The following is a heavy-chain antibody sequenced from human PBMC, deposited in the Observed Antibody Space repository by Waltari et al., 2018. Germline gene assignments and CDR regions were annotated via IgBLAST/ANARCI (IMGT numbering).Heavy chain of an antibody. Sequence: EVQLVESGGGLVKPGGSLRLSCAASGFTFSNAWMSWVRQAPGKGLEWVGRIKSKTDGGTTDYAAPVKGRLTSSRDDSKNTLYLQMNSLKTEDTAVYYCTTQGWELLEWRVYWGQGTLVTVSS. CDR1: GFTFSNAW. CDR3: TTQGWELLEWRVY. J-gene: IGHJ4*02. CDR2: IKSKTDGGTT. D-gene: IGHD1-26*01. V-gene: IGHV3-15*01.